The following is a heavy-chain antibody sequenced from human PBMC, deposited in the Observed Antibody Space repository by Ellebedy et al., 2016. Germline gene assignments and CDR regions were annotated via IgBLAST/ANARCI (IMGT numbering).Heavy chain of an antibody. CDR2: IKQDESEK. V-gene: IGHV3-7*01. CDR3: AREDHSNYNY. D-gene: IGHD4-11*01. J-gene: IGHJ4*02. CDR1: GFTFSSYS. Sequence: GESLKISCAASGFTFSSYSMNWVRQAPGKGLEWVASIKQDESEKYYVDSVKGRFTISRDNAKNSLYLQMNSLRAEDTAVYYCAREDHSNYNYWGQGTLVTVST.